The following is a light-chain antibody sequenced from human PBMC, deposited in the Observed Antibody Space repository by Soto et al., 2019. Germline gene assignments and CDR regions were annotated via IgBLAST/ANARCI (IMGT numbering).Light chain of an antibody. CDR2: DVT. CDR3: SSYTRSNTLV. CDR1: SSDVGGYKY. V-gene: IGLV2-14*01. Sequence: QSALTQPASVSGSPGQSITISCTGTSSDVGGYKYVSWYQQHPGKAPKLMIYDVTNRPSGVSNRFSGSKSGNTAYLPISGLQAEDEADYYCSSYTRSNTLVFGGGTKVTVL. J-gene: IGLJ2*01.